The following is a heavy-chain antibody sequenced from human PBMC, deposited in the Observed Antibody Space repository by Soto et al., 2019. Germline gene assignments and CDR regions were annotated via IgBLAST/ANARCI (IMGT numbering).Heavy chain of an antibody. CDR1: ASTFTSYG. CDR3: ARGEGGPRWGSIDY. D-gene: IGHD2-21*01. Sequence: APAKPFCQASASTFTSYGFSWVRQAPGQGLEWMGWITAYNGNTKYAQKLQGRVTMTRDTSISTAYMELSRLRSDDTAVYYCARGEGGPRWGSIDYWGQGTLVTVSS. CDR2: ITAYNGNT. J-gene: IGHJ4*02. V-gene: IGHV1-18*01.